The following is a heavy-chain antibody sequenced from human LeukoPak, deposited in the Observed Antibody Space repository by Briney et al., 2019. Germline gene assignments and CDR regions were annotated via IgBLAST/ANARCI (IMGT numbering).Heavy chain of an antibody. V-gene: IGHV4-59*01. CDR1: GGSTSDYY. D-gene: IGHD1/OR15-1a*01. J-gene: IGHJ4*02. CDR3: ARGPPRTGTERFFDY. CDR2: IYYRGTT. Sequence: SETLSLTCTVSGGSTSDYYWNWIRQPPGKGLEWIGYIYYRGTTNYNPSLNSRVTIYLDSSKNQFSLRLNSVTAADTAIYYCARGPPRTGTERFFDYWGQGTLVSVSS.